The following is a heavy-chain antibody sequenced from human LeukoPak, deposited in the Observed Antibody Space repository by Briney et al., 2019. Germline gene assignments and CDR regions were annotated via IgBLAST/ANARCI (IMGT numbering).Heavy chain of an antibody. CDR2: ISYDGSIS. V-gene: IGHV3-30-3*01. CDR3: AKDLGGGSGCYDL. J-gene: IGHJ2*01. Sequence: PGRSLRLSCAASGFTFNSYAVHWVRQAPGKGLEWVAVISYDGSISFYAASVKGRFTISRDNSKNTLYLQMNSLRAEDTAVYYCAKDLGGGSGCYDLWGRGTLVTVSS. CDR1: GFTFNSYA. D-gene: IGHD6-19*01.